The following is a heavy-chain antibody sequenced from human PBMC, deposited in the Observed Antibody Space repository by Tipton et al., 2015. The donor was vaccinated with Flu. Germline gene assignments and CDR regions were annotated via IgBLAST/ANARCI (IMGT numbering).Heavy chain of an antibody. CDR1: GGFVTSSY. D-gene: IGHD5-12*01. V-gene: IGHV4-4*07. CDR3: ARDLRGYSGYTGGDAFDL. J-gene: IGHJ3*01. CDR2: ISTSGST. Sequence: GLVKPSETLSLTCTVSGGFVTSSYWSWIRQPAGKGLEWIGRISTSGSTNYNASLESRVTMSRDTSKNHFSLRLSSATAADTALYYCARDLRGYSGYTGGDAFDLWGPGIMVTVSS.